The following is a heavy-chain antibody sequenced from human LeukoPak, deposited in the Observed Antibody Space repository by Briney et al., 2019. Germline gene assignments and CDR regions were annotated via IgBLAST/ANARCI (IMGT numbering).Heavy chain of an antibody. CDR3: ARRNVYSSSWAYFDY. V-gene: IGHV4-59*08. CDR1: GGSISSYY. Sequence: SETLSLTCTVSGGSISSYYWSWIRQPPGKGLEWIGYIYYSGSTNYNPSLKSRVTISVDTSKNQFSLKLSSVTAADTAVCYCARRNVYSSSWAYFDYWGQGTLVTVSS. J-gene: IGHJ4*02. CDR2: IYYSGST. D-gene: IGHD6-13*01.